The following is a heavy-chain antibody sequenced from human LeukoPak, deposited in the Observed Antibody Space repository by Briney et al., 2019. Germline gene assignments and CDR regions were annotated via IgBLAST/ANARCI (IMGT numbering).Heavy chain of an antibody. D-gene: IGHD6-19*01. J-gene: IGHJ4*02. CDR2: INHRGST. CDR1: GGSISSGDYY. Sequence: SETLSLTCTVSGGSISSGDYYWSWIRQPPGKGLEWIGEINHRGSTNYNPSLKSRVTISVDTSKNQFSLKLSSVTAADTAVYYCARSSGWYRGYFDYWGQGTLVTVSS. CDR3: ARSSGWYRGYFDY. V-gene: IGHV4-39*07.